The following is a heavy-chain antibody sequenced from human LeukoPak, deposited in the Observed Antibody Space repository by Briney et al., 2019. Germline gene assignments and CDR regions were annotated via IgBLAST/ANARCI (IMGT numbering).Heavy chain of an antibody. J-gene: IGHJ4*02. CDR2: IYYSGST. CDR1: GGSISSYC. D-gene: IGHD3-22*01. Sequence: SETLSLTCTVSGGSISSYCWSWIRQPPGKGLEWIGYIYYSGSTNYNPSLKSRVTISVDTSKNQFSLKLSSVTAADTAVYYCARDLYDSSGYFDYWGQGTLVTVSS. CDR3: ARDLYDSSGYFDY. V-gene: IGHV4-59*01.